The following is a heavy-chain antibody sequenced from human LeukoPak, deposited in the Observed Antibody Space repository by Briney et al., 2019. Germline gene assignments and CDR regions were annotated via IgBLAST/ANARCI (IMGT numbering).Heavy chain of an antibody. Sequence: GGSLRLSCAASGFTFSSYVMHWVRQAPGKGPEWVAIISYDGSNEYYADSVKGRFTISRDNSKNTLYLQMNSLRAADTAVYYCARQAHRGAYDYWGQGTLVTVSS. CDR1: GFTFSSYV. V-gene: IGHV3-30*04. CDR3: ARQAHRGAYDY. CDR2: ISYDGSNE. D-gene: IGHD3-10*01. J-gene: IGHJ4*02.